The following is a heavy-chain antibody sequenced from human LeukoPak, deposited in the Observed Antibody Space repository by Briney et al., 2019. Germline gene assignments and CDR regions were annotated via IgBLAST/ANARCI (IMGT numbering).Heavy chain of an antibody. J-gene: IGHJ4*02. CDR2: ISSSSSYI. CDR1: GFTFGSYS. CDR3: ARGGYYYDSSGYYSD. V-gene: IGHV3-21*01. Sequence: GGSLRLSCAASGFTFGSYSMNWVRQAPGKGLEWVSSISSSSSYIYYADSVKGRFTISRDNAKNSLYLQMNSLRAEDTAVYYCARGGYYYDSSGYYSDWGQGTLVTVSS. D-gene: IGHD3-22*01.